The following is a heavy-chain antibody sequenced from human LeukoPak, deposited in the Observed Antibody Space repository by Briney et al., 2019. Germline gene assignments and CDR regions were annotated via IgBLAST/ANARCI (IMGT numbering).Heavy chain of an antibody. J-gene: IGHJ4*02. Sequence: CDSDTGYSPSFQGQVTISADKSISTAHLQWSSLKASDTAMYYCARLEPYNWNDAGTFDYWGQGTLVTVSS. CDR3: ARLEPYNWNDAGTFDY. V-gene: IGHV5-51*01. D-gene: IGHD1-20*01. CDR2: CDSDT.